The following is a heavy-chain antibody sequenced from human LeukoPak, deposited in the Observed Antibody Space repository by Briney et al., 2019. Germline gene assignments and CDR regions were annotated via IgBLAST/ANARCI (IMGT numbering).Heavy chain of an antibody. V-gene: IGHV4-39*01. CDR3: ARMGYSSSSNAFDI. J-gene: IGHJ3*02. CDR2: IYYSGST. CDR1: GGSISSSSYY. Sequence: SETLSLTCTVSGGSISSSSYYWGWIRQPPGKGLEWIGSIYYSGSTYYNPSLKSRVTISVDTSKNQFSLKLSSVTAADTAAYYCARMGYSSSSNAFDIWGQGTMVTVSS. D-gene: IGHD6-13*01.